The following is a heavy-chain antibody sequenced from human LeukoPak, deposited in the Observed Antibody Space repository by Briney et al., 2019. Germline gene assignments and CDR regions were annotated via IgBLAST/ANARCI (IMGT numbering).Heavy chain of an antibody. Sequence: GGSLRLSCAASGFTFRNYVIHWVRQALGKGLEWVAVIWDDGSNKDYADSVKGRSTISRDNSKNTLYLQMNSLRIEDTAVYRCARGGNTGIFDYWGQGTLVTVSS. CDR3: ARGGNTGIFDY. V-gene: IGHV3-33*08. J-gene: IGHJ4*02. CDR2: IWDDGSNK. CDR1: GFTFRNYV. D-gene: IGHD1-7*01.